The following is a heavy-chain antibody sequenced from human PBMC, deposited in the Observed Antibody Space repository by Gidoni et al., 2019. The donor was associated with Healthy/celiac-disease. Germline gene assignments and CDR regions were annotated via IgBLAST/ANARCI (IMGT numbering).Heavy chain of an antibody. J-gene: IGHJ6*02. V-gene: IGHV3-11*05. Sequence: QVQLVESGGGLVKPGGSLRLSCAASGFPFSDYYMSWIRQAPGKGLGGVSYISSSSSYTNYADSVKGRFTISRDNAKNSLYLQMNSLRAEDTAVYYCARGRKYSSSYFYYYYGMDVWGQGTTVTVSS. CDR2: ISSSSSYT. CDR3: ARGRKYSSSYFYYYYGMDV. CDR1: GFPFSDYY. D-gene: IGHD6-13*01.